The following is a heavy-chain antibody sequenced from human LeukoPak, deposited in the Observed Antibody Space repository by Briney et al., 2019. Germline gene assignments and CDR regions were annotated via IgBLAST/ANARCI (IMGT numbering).Heavy chain of an antibody. CDR2: IKSDGRT. J-gene: IGHJ1*01. D-gene: IGHD3-22*01. CDR1: GFTFSNYW. Sequence: GRSLRLSCAAAGFTFSNYWMHWVRQAPGNGLVWVSRIKSDGRTNYADSVKGRFTISRDNAKNTVSLQMNSLRAEDTGVYYCARAPSEIGGYYPEYFRHWGQGTLVTVSS. V-gene: IGHV3-74*01. CDR3: ARAPSEIGGYYPEYFRH.